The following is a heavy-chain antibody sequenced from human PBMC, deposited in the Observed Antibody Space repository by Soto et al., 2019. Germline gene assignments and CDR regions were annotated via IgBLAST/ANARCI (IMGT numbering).Heavy chain of an antibody. D-gene: IGHD2-15*01. V-gene: IGHV1-18*01. CDR1: GYTFSSYG. CDR2: ISAYNGKT. CDR3: ARDSSTGTCYYCYFDY. J-gene: IGHJ4*02. Sequence: QVQLVQSGAEVKKPGASVKVSCKSSGYTFSSYGISWVRQAPGQGLEWMGWISAYNGKTNYAQKVQGRVTMTTDTSTSTAYRELRSLRSDDTAVYYCARDSSTGTCYYCYFDYWGQGTVVTVSS.